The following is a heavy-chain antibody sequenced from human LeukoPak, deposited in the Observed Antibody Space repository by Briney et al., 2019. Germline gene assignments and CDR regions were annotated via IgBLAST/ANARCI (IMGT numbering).Heavy chain of an antibody. CDR3: ARVRTMIVVVIHDY. V-gene: IGHV1-18*01. D-gene: IGHD3-22*01. Sequence: GSVKVSCKASGYTFTCYGISWVRQAPGQGLEWMGWISAYNGNTNYAQKLQGRVTMTTDTSTSTAYMELRSLRSDDTAVYYCARVRTMIVVVIHDYWGQGTLVTVSS. CDR1: GYTFTCYG. J-gene: IGHJ4*02. CDR2: ISAYNGNT.